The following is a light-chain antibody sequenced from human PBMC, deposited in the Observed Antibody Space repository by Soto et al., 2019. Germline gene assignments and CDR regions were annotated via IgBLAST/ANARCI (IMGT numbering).Light chain of an antibody. CDR3: QRYNTYPGT. Sequence: DIQMTQSPSTLSASVGDRVTITCRASQSIGDWLAWYQQKPGKAPSLLMYQVSLLQTGVPSRFSGSGSGTEFTLTISGLQPGDFATYYCQRYNTYPGTFGQGTKVVIK. V-gene: IGKV1-5*03. CDR2: QVS. J-gene: IGKJ1*01. CDR1: QSIGDW.